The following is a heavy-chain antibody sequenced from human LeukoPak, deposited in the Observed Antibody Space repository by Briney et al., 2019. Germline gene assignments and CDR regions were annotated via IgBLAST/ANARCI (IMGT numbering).Heavy chain of an antibody. D-gene: IGHD3-9*01. CDR3: ARTDYDILTGARMDV. V-gene: IGHV1-18*04. Sequence: ASLKVSSKPSGYTFTNYGITWVGQAPGQGLEWMGWISAYNANTNYAQKFQGKVTMATDTSTSTVYMELRSLRSYDTAIYCCARTDYDILTGARMDVWGKGTTVTVSS. J-gene: IGHJ6*01. CDR1: GYTFTNYG. CDR2: ISAYNANT.